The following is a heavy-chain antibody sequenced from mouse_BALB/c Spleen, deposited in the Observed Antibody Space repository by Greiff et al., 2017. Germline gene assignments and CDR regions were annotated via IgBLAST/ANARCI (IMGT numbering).Heavy chain of an antibody. D-gene: IGHD3-1*01. CDR3: ADSGFGY. CDR1: GFTFSDYY. J-gene: IGHJ3*01. V-gene: IGHV5-4*02. CDR2: ISDGGSYT. Sequence: EVQLVESGGGLVKPGGSLKLSCAASGFTFSDYYMYWVRQTPEKRLEWVATISDGGSYTYYPDSVKGRFTISRDNAKNNLYLQMSSLKSEDTAMYYCADSGFGYWGQGTLGTGSA.